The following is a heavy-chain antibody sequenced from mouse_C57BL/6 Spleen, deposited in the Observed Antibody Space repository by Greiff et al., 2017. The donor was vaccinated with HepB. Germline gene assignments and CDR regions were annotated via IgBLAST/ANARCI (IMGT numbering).Heavy chain of an antibody. CDR2: IHPNSGST. CDR1: GYNFTSYW. V-gene: IGHV1-64*01. Sequence: QVQLQQPGAELVKPGASVKLSCKASGYNFTSYWMHWVKQRPGQGLEWIGMIHPNSGSTNYNEKFKSKATLTVDKSSSTAYMQLSSLTSEDSAVYYCAREGYYGSSYFDYWGQGTTLTVSS. CDR3: AREGYYGSSYFDY. D-gene: IGHD1-1*01. J-gene: IGHJ2*01.